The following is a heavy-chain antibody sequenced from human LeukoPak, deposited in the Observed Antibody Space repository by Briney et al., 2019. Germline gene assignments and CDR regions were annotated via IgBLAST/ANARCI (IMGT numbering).Heavy chain of an antibody. J-gene: IGHJ4*02. Sequence: GGSLRLSCAASGFTFSNAWMSWVRQAPGKGLEWVGRIKSKTDGGTTDYAAPVKGRFTISRDDSKNTLFLQMNSLKSEDTAVYYCTTDTGIAVPGSDYWGQGTLVTVSS. CDR1: GFTFSNAW. CDR2: IKSKTDGGTT. V-gene: IGHV3-15*01. D-gene: IGHD6-19*01. CDR3: TTDTGIAVPGSDY.